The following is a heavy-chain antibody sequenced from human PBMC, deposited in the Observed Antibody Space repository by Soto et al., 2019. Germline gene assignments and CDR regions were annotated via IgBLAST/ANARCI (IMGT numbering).Heavy chain of an antibody. CDR3: ASAKGGYDILTGYPNDAFDI. D-gene: IGHD3-9*01. CDR2: IKHDGSEK. Sequence: GGSLRLSCAASGFTFSSYWMSWVRQAPGKGLEWVANIKHDGSEKYYVDSVKGRFTISRDNAKNSLYLQMNSLRAEDTAVYYCASAKGGYDILTGYPNDAFDIWGQGTMVTVSS. V-gene: IGHV3-7*01. J-gene: IGHJ3*02. CDR1: GFTFSSYW.